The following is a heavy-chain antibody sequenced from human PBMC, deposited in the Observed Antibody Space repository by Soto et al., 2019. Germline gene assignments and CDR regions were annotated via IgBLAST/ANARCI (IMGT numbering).Heavy chain of an antibody. D-gene: IGHD3-22*01. J-gene: IGHJ4*02. V-gene: IGHV1-69*13. Sequence: ASVKVSCKASGGTFSSYAISWVRQAPGQGLEWMGGIIPIFGTANYAQKFQGRVTITADESTSTAYMELSSLRSEDTAVYYCARDPGITYYYDSSGFDRFDYWGQGTLVTVSS. CDR2: IIPIFGTA. CDR3: ARDPGITYYYDSSGFDRFDY. CDR1: GGTFSSYA.